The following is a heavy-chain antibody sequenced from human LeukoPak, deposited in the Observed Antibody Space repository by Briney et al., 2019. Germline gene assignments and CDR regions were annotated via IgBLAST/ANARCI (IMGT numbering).Heavy chain of an antibody. CDR1: GVTLSNTW. CDR2: IWYDGSNK. Sequence: TGGSLRLSCAASGVTLSNTWMTWVRQAPGKGLEWVAAIWYDGSNKYYADSVKGRFTISRDNSKNTLYLQMNSPRAEDTAVYYCASGRLDYFYAMDIWGQGTTVTVSS. V-gene: IGHV3-33*08. J-gene: IGHJ6*02. CDR3: ASGRLDYFYAMDI.